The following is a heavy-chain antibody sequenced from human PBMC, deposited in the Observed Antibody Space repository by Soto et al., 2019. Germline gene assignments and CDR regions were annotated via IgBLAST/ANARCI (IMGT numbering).Heavy chain of an antibody. J-gene: IGHJ6*02. CDR3: VTVASSRYYYAMDV. CDR1: GGPIITTNNY. D-gene: IGHD6-19*01. CDR2: IYYSGAS. Sequence: SETLSLTCTVSGGPIITTNNYWGWIRQPPGKGLEWIGSIYYSGASYYNPSLKSRVTISLDTSKNQFSLKLSSVTAAGTAVYYCVTVASSRYYYAMDVWGQGTTVTVSS. V-gene: IGHV4-39*01.